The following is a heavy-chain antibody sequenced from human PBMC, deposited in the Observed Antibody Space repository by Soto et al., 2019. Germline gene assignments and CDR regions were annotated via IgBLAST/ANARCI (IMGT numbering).Heavy chain of an antibody. D-gene: IGHD1-1*01. V-gene: IGHV4-4*02. CDR3: ARAVYRTTGNFWDDFYYYNLDV. CDR2: IYHTGGV. Sequence: SETLSLTXPVPGASMSSNQHGWSSCRQAPGQGLESIGEIYHTGGVNYMSSLRGRINMSVHKATNQFSLKLTSMPAADTATYYCARAVYRTTGNFWDDFYYYNLDVWGRGTSVTVSS. CDR1: GASMSSNQHG. J-gene: IGHJ6*02.